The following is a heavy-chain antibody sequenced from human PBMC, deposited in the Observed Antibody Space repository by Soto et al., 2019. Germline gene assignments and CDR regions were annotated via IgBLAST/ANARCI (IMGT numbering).Heavy chain of an antibody. CDR1: GGTFNSYG. V-gene: IGHV1-69*01. CDR3: ARNRRVAGTSGYYLDY. Sequence: QVQLVQSGAEVKKPGSSVKVSCKASGGTFNSYGISWVRQAPGQGLEWMGGINPIFGTANYAQRFQGRVTITADESTSTVYMELSSLRSEDTAVYYCARNRRVAGTSGYYLDYWGQGTLVTVSS. D-gene: IGHD6-19*01. CDR2: INPIFGTA. J-gene: IGHJ4*02.